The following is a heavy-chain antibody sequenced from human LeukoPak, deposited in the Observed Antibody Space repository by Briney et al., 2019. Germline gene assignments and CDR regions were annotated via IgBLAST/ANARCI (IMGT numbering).Heavy chain of an antibody. J-gene: IGHJ6*02. CDR2: ISGSGGST. V-gene: IGHV3-23*01. D-gene: IGHD6-13*01. CDR1: GFTFSSYA. CDR3: AKALVGAYYYYGMDV. Sequence: PGGSLRLSCAASGFTFSSYAMTWVRQAPGGGLEWVSAISGSGGSTYNADSVKGRFTISRDNSKNTLYLQMNSLGAEDTAVYYCAKALVGAYYYYGMDVWGQGTTVTVSS.